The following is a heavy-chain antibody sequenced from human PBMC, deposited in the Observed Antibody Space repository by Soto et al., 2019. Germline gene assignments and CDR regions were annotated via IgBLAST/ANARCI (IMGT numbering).Heavy chain of an antibody. Sequence: GGSLRLSCAASGFTFSNAWMNWVRQAPGKGLEWVGRIKSKTDGGTTDYAAPVKGRFTISRDDSKNTLYLQMNSLKTEDTAVYYCTTDQGSSIAARAPTSGYYYGMDVWGQGTTVTVSS. D-gene: IGHD6-6*01. CDR2: IKSKTDGGTT. CDR1: GFTFSNAW. CDR3: TTDQGSSIAARAPTSGYYYGMDV. V-gene: IGHV3-15*07. J-gene: IGHJ6*02.